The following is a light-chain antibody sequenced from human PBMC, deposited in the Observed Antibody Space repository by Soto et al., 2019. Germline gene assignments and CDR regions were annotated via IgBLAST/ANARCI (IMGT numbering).Light chain of an antibody. J-gene: IGKJ3*01. Sequence: EIVLTQSPATLSLSPGERATLSCRASQSVSSYLAWYQQKPGQAPRLLIYDASNRATGIPARFSGSGSGTHFTPTISSLEPEDFSVYYCQQRSNWHPFTFGPGTKVDIK. CDR1: QSVSSY. V-gene: IGKV3-11*01. CDR3: QQRSNWHPFT. CDR2: DAS.